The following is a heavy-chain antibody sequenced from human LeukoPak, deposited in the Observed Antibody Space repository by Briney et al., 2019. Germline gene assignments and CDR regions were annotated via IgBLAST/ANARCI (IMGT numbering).Heavy chain of an antibody. D-gene: IGHD3-3*01. J-gene: IGHJ4*02. V-gene: IGHV4-31*03. CDR2: IYYSGST. Sequence: SETLSLTCTVSGGSISSGGYYWSWIRQHPGKGLEWIEYIYYSGSTYYNPSLKSRVTISVDTSKNQFSLKLSSVTAADTAVYYCARFSAPKSITIFGVVINSCFDYWGQGTLVTVSS. CDR3: ARFSAPKSITIFGVVINSCFDY. CDR1: GGSISSGGYY.